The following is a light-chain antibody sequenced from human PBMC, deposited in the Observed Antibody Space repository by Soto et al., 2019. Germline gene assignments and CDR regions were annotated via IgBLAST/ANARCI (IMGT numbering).Light chain of an antibody. Sequence: DIVMTQSPDSLAVSLGERATINCKSSQTVLYSSNNKNYLAWYLQKPGQPPKLLIYWASTRESGVPDRFSGSGSGTDFTLTISSLQAEDVAVYYCQQYYSTPHPFGHGTKLEIK. V-gene: IGKV4-1*01. CDR2: WAS. J-gene: IGKJ2*01. CDR3: QQYYSTPHP. CDR1: QTVLYSSNNKNY.